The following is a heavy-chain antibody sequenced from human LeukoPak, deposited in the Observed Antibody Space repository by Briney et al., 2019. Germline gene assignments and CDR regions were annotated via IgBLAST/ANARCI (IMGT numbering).Heavy chain of an antibody. V-gene: IGHV4-39*01. Sequence: PSETLSLTCTVSGGPISSPNQFWGWDRQPPGKGLEWIGSVYYGGSTYSNPSLKSRVTMSADTSKNQFSLTLSSLTAADTAVYYCARVVAGTKDFQHWGQGTLVTVSS. CDR1: GGPISSPNQF. CDR3: ARVVAGTKDFQH. J-gene: IGHJ1*01. D-gene: IGHD6-19*01. CDR2: VYYGGST.